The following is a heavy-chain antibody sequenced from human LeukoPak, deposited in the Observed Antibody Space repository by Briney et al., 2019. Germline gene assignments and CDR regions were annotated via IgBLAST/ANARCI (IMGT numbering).Heavy chain of an antibody. Sequence: ASVKVSCKASGGTFSSYAISWVRQAPGQGLEWMGGIIPIFGTANYAQKFQGRVTITADESTSTAYMELSSLRSEDTAVYYCARDQEVGATNEYSGQGTLVTVSS. J-gene: IGHJ4*02. CDR1: GGTFSSYA. D-gene: IGHD1-26*01. V-gene: IGHV1-69*13. CDR2: IIPIFGTA. CDR3: ARDQEVGATNEY.